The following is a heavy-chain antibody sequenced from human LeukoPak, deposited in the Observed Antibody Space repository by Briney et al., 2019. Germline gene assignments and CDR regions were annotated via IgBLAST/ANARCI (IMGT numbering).Heavy chain of an antibody. Sequence: GGSLRLSCAASGFTFSSYWMSWVRQAPGKGLEWVANIKHDGSEKYYVDSLKGRFTIPRDNAKNSLYLQMNSLRAEDTAVYYCARGLGSSGLIDYWGQGTLVTVSS. CDR3: ARGLGSSGLIDY. V-gene: IGHV3-7*03. D-gene: IGHD3-22*01. J-gene: IGHJ4*02. CDR2: IKHDGSEK. CDR1: GFTFSSYW.